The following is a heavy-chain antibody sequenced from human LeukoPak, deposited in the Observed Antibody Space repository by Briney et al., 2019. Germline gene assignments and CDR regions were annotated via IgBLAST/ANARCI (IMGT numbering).Heavy chain of an antibody. V-gene: IGHV4-31*03. Sequence: PSETLSLTCTVSGGSISSGGYYWSWIRQHPGKGLEWIGYIYYSGSTYYNPSLKSRVTISVDTSKNQFSLKLSSVTAADTAVYYCAGKGDIVVVPAADNWFDPWGQGTLVTVSS. CDR1: GGSISSGGYY. D-gene: IGHD2-2*01. CDR2: IYYSGST. J-gene: IGHJ5*02. CDR3: AGKGDIVVVPAADNWFDP.